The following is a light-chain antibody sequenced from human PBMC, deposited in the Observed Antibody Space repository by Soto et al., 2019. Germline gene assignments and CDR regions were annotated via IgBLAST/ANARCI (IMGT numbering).Light chain of an antibody. V-gene: IGKV3-20*01. CDR3: QQYGTLPPT. CDR2: GAS. J-gene: IGKJ4*01. Sequence: EIVLTQSPGTLSLSPGERATLSCRASQTVTNTYLAWYQQKSGQAPHFLIYGASNRATGIPARFSGSGSGTDFTLTISRLEPEDFAVYYCQQYGTLPPTFGGGTKVEI. CDR1: QTVTNTY.